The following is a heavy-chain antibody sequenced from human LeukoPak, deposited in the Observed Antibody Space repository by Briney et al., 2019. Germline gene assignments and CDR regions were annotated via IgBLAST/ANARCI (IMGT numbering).Heavy chain of an antibody. Sequence: GGSLRLSCAASGFTFSSYGMHWVRQAPGKGLEWVAVISYDGSNKYYADSVKGRFTISRDNSKNTLYPQMNSLRAEDTAVYYCAKDPSLYSGRLSHFDYWGQGTLVTVSS. V-gene: IGHV3-30*18. D-gene: IGHD1-26*01. CDR3: AKDPSLYSGRLSHFDY. CDR1: GFTFSSYG. CDR2: ISYDGSNK. J-gene: IGHJ4*02.